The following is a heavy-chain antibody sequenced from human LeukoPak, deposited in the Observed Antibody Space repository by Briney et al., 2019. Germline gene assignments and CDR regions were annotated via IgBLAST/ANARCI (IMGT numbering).Heavy chain of an antibody. CDR1: GYTFTSYG. CDR3: VNTDYDILTGYPNWFDP. CDR2: ISAYNGNT. V-gene: IGHV1-18*01. Sequence: ASVKVSCKASGYTFTSYGISWVRQAPGQGLEWMGRISAYNGNTNYAQKLQGRVTMTTDTSTSTAYMELRSLRSDDTAVYYCVNTDYDILTGYPNWFDPWGQGTLVTVSS. J-gene: IGHJ5*02. D-gene: IGHD3-9*01.